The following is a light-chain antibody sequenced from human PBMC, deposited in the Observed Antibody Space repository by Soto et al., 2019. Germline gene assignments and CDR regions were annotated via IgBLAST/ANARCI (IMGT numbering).Light chain of an antibody. CDR2: SDN. Sequence: QSVLTQPPSVSGAPGQRVTIPCTGGSPNIGSFYDVHWYQQLPGTVPKLLIYSDNNRPSGVPDRFSGSKSGTAASLAITGLQAEDEADYYCQSYDNSLNHVVFGGGTKLTVL. J-gene: IGLJ2*01. CDR3: QSYDNSLNHVV. CDR1: SPNIGSFYD. V-gene: IGLV1-40*01.